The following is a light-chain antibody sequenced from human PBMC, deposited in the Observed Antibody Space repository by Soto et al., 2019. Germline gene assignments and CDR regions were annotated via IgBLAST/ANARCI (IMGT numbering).Light chain of an antibody. CDR1: QSVGSGH. CDR2: AAS. Sequence: EIVLTQSPGTLSLSPGERATLSCRASQSVGSGHLAWYQQKPGQTPRLLIYAASTRATGIPDRFSGSGSGTDFTLTISRLEPEDFARYYCQHFGDSPLWAFGQGTEVEIK. CDR3: QHFGDSPLWA. V-gene: IGKV3-20*01. J-gene: IGKJ1*01.